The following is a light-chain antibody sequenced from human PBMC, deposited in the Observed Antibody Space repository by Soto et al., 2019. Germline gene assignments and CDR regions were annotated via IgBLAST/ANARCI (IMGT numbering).Light chain of an antibody. V-gene: IGKV3D-15*01. CDR3: QQYNNWPLT. CDR1: QSVGND. Sequence: IVMTLSPATLSVSPGDRSTLSCRASQSVGNDLAWYQQKPGQAPRILIYDASTRATGIPARVSGRGAGTEGTRTSSSLMYEDVAVDSCQQYNNWPLTFGEGTKVDIK. CDR2: DAS. J-gene: IGKJ4*01.